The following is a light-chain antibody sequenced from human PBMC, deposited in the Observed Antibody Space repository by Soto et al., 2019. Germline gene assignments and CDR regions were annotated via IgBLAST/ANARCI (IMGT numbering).Light chain of an antibody. J-gene: IGKJ1*01. CDR3: QQRSAWPRT. V-gene: IGKV3-11*01. CDR1: QSISSS. CDR2: DAS. Sequence: EIVLTQSPATLSLSPGERATLSCRASQSISSSLAWYQQKPGQAPRLLIYDASTRATGFPARFSGSGSGTDFTLTIGSREPEDFAVYYCQQRSAWPRTFGQGNKVEIK.